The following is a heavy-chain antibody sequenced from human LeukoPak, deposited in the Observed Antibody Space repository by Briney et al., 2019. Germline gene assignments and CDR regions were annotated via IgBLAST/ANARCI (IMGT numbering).Heavy chain of an antibody. CDR1: GGTFSSYA. CDR3: ASGQLVDNTMDV. J-gene: IGHJ6*02. D-gene: IGHD6-13*01. Sequence: GASVKVSCKASGGTFSSYAISWVRQAPGQGLEWMGRINPESGVTTYAQKFQGRVTMTRDKSITTAYMELSRLRSDDTAVYSCASGQLVDNTMDVWGQGTTVTVSS. CDR2: INPESGVT. V-gene: IGHV1-2*06.